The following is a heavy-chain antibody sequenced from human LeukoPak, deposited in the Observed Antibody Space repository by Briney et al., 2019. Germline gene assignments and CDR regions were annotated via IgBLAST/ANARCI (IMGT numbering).Heavy chain of an antibody. Sequence: PSETLSLTCAVYGGSFSGHYWSWIRQPPGKGLEWIGEINHSGSTNYNPSLKSRVTISVDTSKNQFSLKLSSVTAADTAVYYCARDIVVVVAAQYYYYYYGMDVWGQGTTVTVSS. CDR2: INHSGST. CDR1: GGSFSGHY. CDR3: ARDIVVVVAAQYYYYYYGMDV. J-gene: IGHJ6*02. D-gene: IGHD2-15*01. V-gene: IGHV4-34*01.